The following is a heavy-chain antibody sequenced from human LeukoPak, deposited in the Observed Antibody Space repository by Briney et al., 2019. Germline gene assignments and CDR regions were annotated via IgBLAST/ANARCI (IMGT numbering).Heavy chain of an antibody. J-gene: IGHJ4*02. Sequence: SETLSLTCTVSGGSIGSDYWSWIRQPPEKRLEWIGYVSYRGTTNYNPSVESRVTISVDTSKNHFSLKLTSVTAADTAVYYCARGYPYGSNWSIFDLWGQGALVTVSS. V-gene: IGHV4-59*01. CDR1: GGSIGSDY. CDR3: ARGYPYGSNWSIFDL. D-gene: IGHD6-13*01. CDR2: VSYRGTT.